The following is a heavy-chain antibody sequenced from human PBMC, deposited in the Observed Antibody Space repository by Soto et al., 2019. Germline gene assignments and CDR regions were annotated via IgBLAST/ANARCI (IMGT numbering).Heavy chain of an antibody. V-gene: IGHV3-30*04. CDR1: GSSFSGYA. CDR3: ARAVVTAIRGGIDY. Sequence: QVQLVESGGGVVRPGTSLRLSCAASGSSFSGYAMHWVRQAPGKGLEWVAVISYDGSYNSYADSVKGRFTISRDNSKNTLYLQMNSLRDEDTAVYYCARAVVTAIRGGIDYWGQGTLVTVSS. D-gene: IGHD2-21*02. J-gene: IGHJ4*02. CDR2: ISYDGSYN.